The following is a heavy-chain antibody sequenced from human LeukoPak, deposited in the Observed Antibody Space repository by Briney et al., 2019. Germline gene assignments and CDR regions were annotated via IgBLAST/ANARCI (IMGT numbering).Heavy chain of an antibody. J-gene: IGHJ5*02. CDR2: ISSSSSYI. V-gene: IGHV3-21*01. CDR1: GFTFSSYS. Sequence: GGSLRLSCAASGFTFSSYSMNWVRQAPGKGLEWVSSISSSSSYIYYADSVKGRFTISRDNAKNSLYPQMNSLRAEDTAVYYCARDSGNYVWWFDPWGQGTLVTVSS. D-gene: IGHD4-11*01. CDR3: ARDSGNYVWWFDP.